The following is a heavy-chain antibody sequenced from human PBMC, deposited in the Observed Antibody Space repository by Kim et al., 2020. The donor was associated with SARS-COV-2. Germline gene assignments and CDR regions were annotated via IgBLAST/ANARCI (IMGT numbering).Heavy chain of an antibody. CDR2: IYNSGST. CDR3: ASFRGGTTPFDY. J-gene: IGHJ4*02. D-gene: IGHD1-7*01. CDR1: GSSISSYY. V-gene: IGHV4-59*01. Sequence: SETLSLTCTVSGSSISSYYWSWIRQPPGKGLEWIGYIYNSGSTKYNPSLKSRVTISVDTSKNQFSLKLSSVTAADTAVYYCASFRGGTTPFDYWGQGTLVTVSS.